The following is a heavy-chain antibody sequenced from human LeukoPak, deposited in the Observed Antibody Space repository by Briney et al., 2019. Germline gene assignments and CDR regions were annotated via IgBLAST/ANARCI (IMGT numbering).Heavy chain of an antibody. CDR1: GLTFSSYW. D-gene: IGHD6-13*01. CDR3: ARETITDSSSWYYFDY. Sequence: GGSLRLSCAASGLTFSSYWMSWVRQAPGKGLEWVANIKQDGSEKYYVDSVKGRFTISRDNAKNSLYLQMNSLRAEDTAVYYCARETITDSSSWYYFDYWGQGTLVTVSS. J-gene: IGHJ4*02. CDR2: IKQDGSEK. V-gene: IGHV3-7*01.